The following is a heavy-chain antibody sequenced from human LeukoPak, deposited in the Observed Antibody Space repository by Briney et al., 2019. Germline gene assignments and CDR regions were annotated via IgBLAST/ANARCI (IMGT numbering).Heavy chain of an antibody. CDR1: GYTFTSYY. Sequence: ASVKVSCKASGYTFTSYYMHWVRQAPGQGLEWMGIINPSGGSTSYAQKFQGRVTMTRDTSTSTVYMELRSLRSDDTAVYYCARERRLRFDYWGQGTLVTVSS. D-gene: IGHD5-12*01. CDR3: ARERRLRFDY. V-gene: IGHV1-46*01. CDR2: INPSGGST. J-gene: IGHJ4*02.